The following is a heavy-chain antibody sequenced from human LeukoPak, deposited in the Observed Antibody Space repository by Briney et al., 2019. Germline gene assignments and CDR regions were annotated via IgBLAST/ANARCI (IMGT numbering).Heavy chain of an antibody. CDR2: IYYTGNT. D-gene: IGHD2-15*01. CDR3: ARGRVAYSAYYFDS. Sequence: PSETLSLTCTVSGDSITNYFWSWFLQPPRKGLEWIGYIYYTGNTNYKPSLKSRVTMSVDTSTNQFSLRLRSVTAADTAVYYCARGRVAYSAYYFDSWGRGTLVTVSS. V-gene: IGHV4-59*01. CDR1: GDSITNYF. J-gene: IGHJ4*02.